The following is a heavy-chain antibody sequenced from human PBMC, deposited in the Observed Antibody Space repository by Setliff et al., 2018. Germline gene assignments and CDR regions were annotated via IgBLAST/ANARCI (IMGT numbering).Heavy chain of an antibody. D-gene: IGHD6-6*01. CDR1: GYSFTSYW. J-gene: IGHJ5*02. CDR3: ARSRSSSPWNNWFDP. CDR2: IYPGDSDT. Sequence: SLKISCKGSGYSFTSYWIGWVRQMPGKGLEWMGIIYPGDSDTRYSPSFQGQVTISADKSISTAYLQWSSLKASDTAMYYCARSRSSSPWNNWFDPWGQGTLVTVS. V-gene: IGHV5-51*01.